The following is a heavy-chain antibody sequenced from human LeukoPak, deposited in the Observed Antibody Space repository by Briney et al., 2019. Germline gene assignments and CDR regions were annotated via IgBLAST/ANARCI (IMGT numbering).Heavy chain of an antibody. CDR1: GFTFDDYA. D-gene: IGHD3-10*01. CDR3: AKERLTMVRGVPDAFDI. CDR2: ISWNSGSI. V-gene: IGHV3-9*01. J-gene: IGHJ3*02. Sequence: GGSLRLSCAASGFTFDDYAMHWVRQTPGKGLEWVSGISWNSGSIGYADSVKGRFTISRNNAKNSLYLRMNSLRAEDTALYYCAKERLTMVRGVPDAFDIWGRGTMVTVSS.